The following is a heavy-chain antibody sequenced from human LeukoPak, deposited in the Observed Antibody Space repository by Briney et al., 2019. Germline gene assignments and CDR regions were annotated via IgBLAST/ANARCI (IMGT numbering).Heavy chain of an antibody. D-gene: IGHD3-3*01. CDR3: VSGSLQSGYNFDY. Sequence: PGGAVRLSCAASGCTFSNYWMHWIRQVPGKGLVWVSHIKYDGHATNYADSLKGRFPISRDTAKNTLYLQMNSLRAEDTAVYFCVSGSLQSGYNFDYWRQGALVTVSS. CDR1: GCTFSNYW. J-gene: IGHJ4*02. CDR2: IKYDGHAT. V-gene: IGHV3-74*01.